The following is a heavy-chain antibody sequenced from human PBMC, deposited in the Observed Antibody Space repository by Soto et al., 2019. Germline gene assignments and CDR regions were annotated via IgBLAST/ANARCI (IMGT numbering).Heavy chain of an antibody. Sequence: PSETLSLTCAVSGGSMSRYYWTWVRQPAGKGLEWIGRVYSSGGTHYNPSLKSRVTISLGTSKNQFSLRLLSVTDADTAVYYCARGQRFSDWFDPWGQGTLVTVSS. CDR3: ARGQRFSDWFDP. CDR1: GGSMSRYY. CDR2: VYSSGGT. J-gene: IGHJ5*02. D-gene: IGHD3-3*01. V-gene: IGHV4-4*07.